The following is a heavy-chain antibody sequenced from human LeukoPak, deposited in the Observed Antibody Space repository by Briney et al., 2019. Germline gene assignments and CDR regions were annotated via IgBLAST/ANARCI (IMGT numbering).Heavy chain of an antibody. CDR1: SDSISSYY. CDR2: ISYSGST. V-gene: IGHV4-59*08. J-gene: IGHJ4*02. D-gene: IGHD2-2*01. CDR3: GRVVAAAYYFDF. Sequence: SETLSLTCTVSSDSISSYYWSWIRQPPGKGLEWIGYISYSGSTYYNPSLKNRITISVDTSKNQFSLRLSSVTAADTAVYYCGRVVAAAYYFDFWGQGTLVTVSS.